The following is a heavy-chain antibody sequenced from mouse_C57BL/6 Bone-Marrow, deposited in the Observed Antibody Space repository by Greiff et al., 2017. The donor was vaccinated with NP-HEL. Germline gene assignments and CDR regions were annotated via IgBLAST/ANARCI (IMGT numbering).Heavy chain of an antibody. J-gene: IGHJ4*01. D-gene: IGHD2-4*01. CDR1: GFTFSSYA. V-gene: IGHV5-4*03. CDR2: ISDGGSYT. Sequence: DVKLVESGGGLVKPGGSLKLSCAASGFTFSSYAMSWVRQTPEKRLEWVATISDGGSYTYYPDNVKGRFTISRDNAKNNLYLQMSHLKSEDTAMYYCARGDYDDYAMDYWGQGTSVTVSS. CDR3: ARGDYDDYAMDY.